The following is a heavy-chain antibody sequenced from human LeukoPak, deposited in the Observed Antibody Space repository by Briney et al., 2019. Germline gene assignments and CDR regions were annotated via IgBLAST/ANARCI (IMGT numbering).Heavy chain of an antibody. V-gene: IGHV3-48*03. CDR3: ARGYYYDSSGYYARAIDY. Sequence: PGGSLRLSCAASGFTFSSYEMNWVRQAPGKGLEWVSYISSSGSTIYYADSVKGRFTISRDNAKNSLYLQMNSLRAEDTAVYYCARGYYYDSSGYYARAIDYWGQGTLVTVSS. J-gene: IGHJ4*02. CDR2: ISSSGSTI. D-gene: IGHD3-22*01. CDR1: GFTFSSYE.